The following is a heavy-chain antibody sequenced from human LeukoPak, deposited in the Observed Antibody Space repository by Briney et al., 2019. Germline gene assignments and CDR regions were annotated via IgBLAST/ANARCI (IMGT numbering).Heavy chain of an antibody. CDR1: GYTFTGYY. CDR2: INPNSGGT. V-gene: IGHV1-2*02. J-gene: IGHJ6*03. Sequence: ASVKVSCKASGYTFTGYYMHWVRQAPGQGLEWMGWINPNSGGTNYAQKFQGRVTMTRDTSISTAYMELSRLRSDDTAVYYCARARGPRWLLATNYYYMDVWGKGTTVTVSS. D-gene: IGHD2-15*01. CDR3: ARARGPRWLLATNYYYMDV.